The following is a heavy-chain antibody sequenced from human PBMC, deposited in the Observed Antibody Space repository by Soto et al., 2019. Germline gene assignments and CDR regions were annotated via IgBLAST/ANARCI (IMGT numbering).Heavy chain of an antibody. Sequence: QVQLVQSGAEVKKPGSSVKVSCKASGGTFSSYAISWVRQAPGQGLEWMGGIIPIFGTANYAQKFQGRVTITADKSTNTAYMELSSLRSEDTAVYYCARDARYSYAKNYGMDVWGQGTTVTVSS. CDR1: GGTFSSYA. J-gene: IGHJ6*02. CDR3: ARDARYSYAKNYGMDV. CDR2: IIPIFGTA. D-gene: IGHD5-18*01. V-gene: IGHV1-69*06.